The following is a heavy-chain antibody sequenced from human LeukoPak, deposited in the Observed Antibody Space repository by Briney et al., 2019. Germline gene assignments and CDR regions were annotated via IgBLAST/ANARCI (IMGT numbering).Heavy chain of an antibody. CDR2: INPNSGGT. J-gene: IGHJ4*02. CDR1: GYTFTGYY. Sequence: ASVKVSCKASGYTFTGYYMHWVRQAPGQGLEWMGWINPNSGGTNYAQKFQGRVTMTRDTSISTAYMELSRLRSEDTAMYYCARVDTAMVHADYWGQGTLVTVSS. D-gene: IGHD5-18*01. CDR3: ARVDTAMVHADY. V-gene: IGHV1-2*02.